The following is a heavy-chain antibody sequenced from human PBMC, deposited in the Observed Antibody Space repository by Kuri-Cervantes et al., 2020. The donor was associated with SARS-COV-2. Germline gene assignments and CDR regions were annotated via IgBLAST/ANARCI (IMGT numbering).Heavy chain of an antibody. D-gene: IGHD3-10*01. V-gene: IGHV4-38-2*01. CDR2: IYHSGST. CDR3: ARFRVVRGEDWFDP. J-gene: IGHJ5*02. Sequence: SETLSLTCAVSGYSISSGYYWGWIRQPPGKGLEWIGSIYHSGSTYYNPSLKSRVTISVDTSKNQFSLKLSSVTAADTAVYYCARFRVVRGEDWFDPWGQGTLVTVSS. CDR1: GYSISSGYY.